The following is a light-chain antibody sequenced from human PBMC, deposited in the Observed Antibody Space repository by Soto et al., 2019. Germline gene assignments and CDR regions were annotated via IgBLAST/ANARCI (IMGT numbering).Light chain of an antibody. CDR3: QQYENYFWT. Sequence: DIQMAQSPSSLSASVGDRVTITCRASQGIRNDLGWYQQKPGKAPKRLIYAASSLQSGVPSRFSGSGSGTEFTLSISSLQPDDFATYYCQQYENYFWTFGQGTKVDI. CDR1: QGIRND. CDR2: AAS. J-gene: IGKJ1*01. V-gene: IGKV1-17*01.